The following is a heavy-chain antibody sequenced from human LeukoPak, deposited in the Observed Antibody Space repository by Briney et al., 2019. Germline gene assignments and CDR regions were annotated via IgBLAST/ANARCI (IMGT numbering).Heavy chain of an antibody. CDR2: ISHSGST. Sequence: SETLSLTCAVYGGSFSGYYWNWIRQPPGKGLEWIGEISHSGSTNYNPSLKSRVTISVDNSKNQFSLRLSSVTAADTAVYYCARELWFANAPGSWLDPWGQGTLVTVSS. CDR1: GGSFSGYY. D-gene: IGHD2-21*01. V-gene: IGHV4-34*01. J-gene: IGHJ5*02. CDR3: ARELWFANAPGSWLDP.